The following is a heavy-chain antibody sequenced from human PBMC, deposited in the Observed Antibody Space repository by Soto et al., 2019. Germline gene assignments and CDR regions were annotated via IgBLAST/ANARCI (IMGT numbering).Heavy chain of an antibody. D-gene: IGHD4-17*01. Sequence: PSETLSRTCTVSGGSISSYYWSWIRQPPGKGLEWIGYIYYSGSTNYNPSLKSRVTISVDTSKNQFSLKLSSVTAADTAVYYCARVYGGAFDYWGQGTLVTVS. CDR2: IYYSGST. CDR3: ARVYGGAFDY. J-gene: IGHJ4*02. CDR1: GGSISSYY. V-gene: IGHV4-59*01.